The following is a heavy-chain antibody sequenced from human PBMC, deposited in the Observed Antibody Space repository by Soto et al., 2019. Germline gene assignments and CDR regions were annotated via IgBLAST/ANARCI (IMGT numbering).Heavy chain of an antibody. CDR1: GGSISSYY. CDR2: IYYSGST. D-gene: IGHD3-22*01. J-gene: IGHJ4*02. V-gene: IGHV4-59*01. CDR3: ASSYDSSGYVFDY. Sequence: SETLSLTCTVSGGSISSYYWSWIRQPPGKGLEWIGYIYYSGSTNYNPSLKSRVTISVDTSKNQFSLKLSSVTAADTAVYYCASSYDSSGYVFDYWGQGTLVTV.